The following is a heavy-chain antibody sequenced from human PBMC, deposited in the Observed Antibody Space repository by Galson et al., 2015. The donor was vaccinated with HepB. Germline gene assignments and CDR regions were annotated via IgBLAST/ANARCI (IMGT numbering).Heavy chain of an antibody. V-gene: IGHV3-74*01. CDR2: TNRDGSVT. CDR3: ARGGVVGGTDY. Sequence: SLRLSCAASEFTFSNYAMTWVRQAPGKGLVWVSDTNRDGSVTRYADSVKGRFTISRDNAKNMLYLQMNSLRVDDAAIYYCARGGVVGGTDYWGQGTLVTVSS. CDR1: EFTFSNYA. J-gene: IGHJ4*02. D-gene: IGHD6-19*01.